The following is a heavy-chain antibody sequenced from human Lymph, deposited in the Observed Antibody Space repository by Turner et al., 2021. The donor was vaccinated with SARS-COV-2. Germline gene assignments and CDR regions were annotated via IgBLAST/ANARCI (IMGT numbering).Heavy chain of an antibody. V-gene: IGHV1-69*04. J-gene: IGHJ5*02. CDR1: GGTFSSYA. Sequence: QVQLVQSGAKVKKPGSSVKVSCKASGGTFSSYAINWVRPAPGQGLEWMGRIIPILGIANYAQKFQGRVTITADKSTSTAYMELSSLRSEDTAVYYCARGRLDSFGGGYYSWFDPWGQGTLVTVSS. CDR3: ARGRLDSFGGGYYSWFDP. CDR2: IIPILGIA. D-gene: IGHD1-26*01.